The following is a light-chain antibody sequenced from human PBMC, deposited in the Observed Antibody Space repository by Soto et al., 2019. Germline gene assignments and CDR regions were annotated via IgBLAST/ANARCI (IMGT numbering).Light chain of an antibody. CDR2: GAS. V-gene: IGKV3-15*01. J-gene: IGKJ1*01. Sequence: EIVMPQPPATLSVSPGERATLSCRASQGISSNLAWYQQKPGQAPRLLIFGASSRATGIPARFSGSGSGTEFTLTISSLQSEDFAVYYCQQYNNWPPVTFGQGTKVDIK. CDR1: QGISSN. CDR3: QQYNNWPPVT.